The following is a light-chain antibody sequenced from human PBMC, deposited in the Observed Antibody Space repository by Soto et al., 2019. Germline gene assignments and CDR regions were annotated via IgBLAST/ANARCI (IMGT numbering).Light chain of an antibody. CDR3: LQDYNYPPT. CDR1: QAIRND. Sequence: AIQMTQSPSSQSASVGDRVTITCRASQAIRNDLGWYQQKPGKAPKLLIYAASSLQSGAPSRFSGSGSGTDFTLTISSLQAEDFATYYCLQDYNYPPTFGQGTRLEI. J-gene: IGKJ5*01. CDR2: AAS. V-gene: IGKV1-6*02.